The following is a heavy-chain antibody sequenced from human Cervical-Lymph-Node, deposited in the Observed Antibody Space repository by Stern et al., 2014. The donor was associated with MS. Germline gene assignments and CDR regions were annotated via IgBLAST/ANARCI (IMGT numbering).Heavy chain of an antibody. CDR3: ARPSIAVAGPFDY. J-gene: IGHJ4*02. CDR1: GGSISSSSYY. CDR2: IYYSGST. Sequence: QLQLQESGPGLVKPSETLSLTCTVSGGSISSSSYYWGWIRQPPGKGLEWIGSIYYSGSTYYNPSLKSRVTISVDTSKNQFSLKLSSVTAADTAVYYCARPSIAVAGPFDYWGQGTLVTVSS. V-gene: IGHV4-39*01. D-gene: IGHD6-19*01.